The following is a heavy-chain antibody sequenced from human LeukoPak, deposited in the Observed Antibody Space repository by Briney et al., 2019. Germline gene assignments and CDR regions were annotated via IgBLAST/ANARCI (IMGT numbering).Heavy chain of an antibody. V-gene: IGHV3-9*01. Sequence: PGRSLRLSCAASGFTFDDYAMHWVRQAPGKGLEWASGISWNSGSIGYADSVKGRFTISRDNAKNSLYLQMNSLRAEDTALYYCAKDIGGGSSSWYPSFDYWGQGTLVTVSS. J-gene: IGHJ4*02. D-gene: IGHD6-13*01. CDR2: ISWNSGSI. CDR3: AKDIGGGSSSWYPSFDY. CDR1: GFTFDDYA.